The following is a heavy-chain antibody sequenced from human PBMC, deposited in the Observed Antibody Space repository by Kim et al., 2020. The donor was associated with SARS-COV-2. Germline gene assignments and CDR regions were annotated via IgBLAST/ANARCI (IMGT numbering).Heavy chain of an antibody. CDR3: ARTRDSGWSYFDY. J-gene: IGHJ4*02. Sequence: YADSVRGRFTLSRDNAKNSLYLQMNSLRAEDTAVYYCARTRDSGWSYFDYWGQGTLVTVSS. V-gene: IGHV3-21*01. D-gene: IGHD6-19*01.